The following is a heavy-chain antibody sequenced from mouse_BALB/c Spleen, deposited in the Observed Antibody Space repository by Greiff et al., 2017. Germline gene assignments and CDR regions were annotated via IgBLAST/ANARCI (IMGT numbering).Heavy chain of an antibody. D-gene: IGHD1-1*01. CDR2: ISSGGSYT. J-gene: IGHJ4*01. CDR3: AREGYGTLAMDY. Sequence: EVKLMESGGGLVQPGGSRKLSCAASGFTFSSYAMSWVRQSPEKRLEWVAEISSGGSYTYYPDTVTGRFTISRDNAKNTLYLEMSSLRSEDTAMYYCAREGYGTLAMDYWGQGTSVTVSS. V-gene: IGHV5-9-4*01. CDR1: GFTFSSYA.